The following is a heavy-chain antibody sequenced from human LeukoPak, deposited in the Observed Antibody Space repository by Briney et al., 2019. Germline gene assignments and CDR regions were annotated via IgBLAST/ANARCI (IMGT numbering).Heavy chain of an antibody. CDR3: ARAPFGYSSSWYSGMDV. D-gene: IGHD6-13*01. CDR2: IYHSGST. V-gene: IGHV4-30-2*01. Sequence: PSETLSLTCAVSGGSISSCGYSWSWIRQPPGKGLEWIGYIYHSGSTYYNPSLKSRVTISVDRSKNQFSLKLSSVTAADTAVYYCARAPFGYSSSWYSGMDVWGKGTTVTVSS. J-gene: IGHJ6*04. CDR1: GGSISSCGYS.